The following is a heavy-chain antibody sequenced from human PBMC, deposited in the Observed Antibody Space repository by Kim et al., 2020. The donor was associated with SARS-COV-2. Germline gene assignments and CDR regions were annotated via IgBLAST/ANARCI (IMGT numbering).Heavy chain of an antibody. CDR1: GGSISSYY. CDR2: IYYSGST. V-gene: IGHV4-59*01. Sequence: TETLSLTCTVSGGSISSYYWSWIRQPPGKGLEWIGYIYYSGSTNYNPSLKSRVTISVDTSKNQFSLKLSSVTAADTAVYYCARDLAYDFWSGNYYYMDVWGKGTTVTVSS. CDR3: ARDLAYDFWSGNYYYMDV. J-gene: IGHJ6*03. D-gene: IGHD3-3*01.